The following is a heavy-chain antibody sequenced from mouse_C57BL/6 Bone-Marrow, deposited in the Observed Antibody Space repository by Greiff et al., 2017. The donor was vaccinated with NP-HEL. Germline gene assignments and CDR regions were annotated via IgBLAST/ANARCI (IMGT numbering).Heavy chain of an antibody. CDR2: IYHGSGST. D-gene: IGHD1-1*01. J-gene: IGHJ4*01. Sequence: VQLQQPGAELVKPGASVKMSCKASGYTFTSYWITWVKQRPGQGLEWIGDIYHGSGSTNYNEKFKSKATLTVDTSSSTAYMQLSSLTSEDSAVYYCARRYYGSPYYAMYYWGQGTSVTVSS. CDR3: ARRYYGSPYYAMYY. V-gene: IGHV1-55*01. CDR1: GYTFTSYW.